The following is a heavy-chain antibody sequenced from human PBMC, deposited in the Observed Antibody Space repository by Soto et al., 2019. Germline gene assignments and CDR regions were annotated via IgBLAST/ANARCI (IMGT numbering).Heavy chain of an antibody. CDR2: ISYDGSNK. CDR1: GFTFSRYA. D-gene: IGHD6-19*01. J-gene: IGHJ4*01. CDR3: ARDLNLAGAGGIDY. V-gene: IGHV3-30-3*01. Sequence: QVQLVESGGGVVQPGRSLRLSCAASGFTFSRYAMHWVRQAPGKGLEWVAVISYDGSNKYYADSVKGRFTISRDNSKNTLYLQMNSLRAEDTAVYYCARDLNLAGAGGIDYWGQGTLVTVSS.